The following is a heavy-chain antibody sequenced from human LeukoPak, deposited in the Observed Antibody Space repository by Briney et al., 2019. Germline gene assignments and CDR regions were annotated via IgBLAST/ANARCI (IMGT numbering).Heavy chain of an antibody. D-gene: IGHD6-13*01. Sequence: SQTLSLTCAISGDSVSSNSATWTWIRQSPSRGLEWLGRTYYRSRWYNDYAISVKSRISINPDTSKNHFSLQLNSVIPEDTAVYYCARGSSSNSWYFDYWGQGTRVTVSS. CDR1: GDSVSSNSAT. V-gene: IGHV6-1*01. CDR2: TYYRSRWYN. J-gene: IGHJ4*02. CDR3: ARGSSSNSWYFDY.